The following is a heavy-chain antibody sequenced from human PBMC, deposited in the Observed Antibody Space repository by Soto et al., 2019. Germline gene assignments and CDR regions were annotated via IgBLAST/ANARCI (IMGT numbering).Heavy chain of an antibody. D-gene: IGHD3-10*01. CDR3: ARGWFGPDV. J-gene: IGHJ6*04. V-gene: IGHV3-74*01. CDR2: IDNAGTDS. Sequence: EVQLVESGGGLVQPGGSLSLSCAASGFTFSVRSMHWVRQAPGKGLVWVSGIDNAGTDSTYADSVKGRFTSSRDNAKKTLYLQMNGLRVEDTAVYYCARGWFGPDVWGKGTRVTVSS. CDR1: GFTFSVRS.